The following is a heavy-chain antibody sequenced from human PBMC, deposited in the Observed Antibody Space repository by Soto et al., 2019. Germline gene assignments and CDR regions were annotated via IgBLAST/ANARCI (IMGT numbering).Heavy chain of an antibody. Sequence: SETLSLTCTVSGGSISSYYWTWIRQPPGKGLEWIAYIYYSGSTNYNPSLKSRVTISVDTSKNQFSLKLSSVTAADTAVYYCARAGSWKLYFDNWGQGTLVTVSS. CDR1: GGSISSYY. V-gene: IGHV4-59*01. CDR3: ARAGSWKLYFDN. J-gene: IGHJ4*02. CDR2: IYYSGST. D-gene: IGHD1-1*01.